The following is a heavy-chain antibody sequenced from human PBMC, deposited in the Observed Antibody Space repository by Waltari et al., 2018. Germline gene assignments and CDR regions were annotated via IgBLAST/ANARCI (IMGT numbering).Heavy chain of an antibody. CDR3: ARLPLNYAVDV. D-gene: IGHD3-9*01. V-gene: IGHV4-39*07. CDR1: GGSISSSTYY. J-gene: IGHJ6*02. Sequence: QLQLQESGPGLVKPSETLSPTCTVSGGSISSSTYYWGWTRQTPGKGLERLGSIYFRGTTYHNPSVNSRITISIDTSQNQFSLKLYSVTAADTAVYYCARLPLNYAVDVWGQGTTVTVSS. CDR2: IYFRGTT.